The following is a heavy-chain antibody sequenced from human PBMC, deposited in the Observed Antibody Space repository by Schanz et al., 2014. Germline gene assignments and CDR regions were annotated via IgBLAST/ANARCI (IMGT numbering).Heavy chain of an antibody. CDR1: GVSFSGYY. CDR2: INHGGST. V-gene: IGHV4-34*01. CDR3: ARAARRTRVVPLYFDY. Sequence: QVQLQQWGAGLLKPSETLSLTCAVYGVSFSGYYWSWIRQPPGKGLEWIAEINHGGSTNYNPSLKSRVTRSVDTSKNQFSLKLRSVTAADTAVYYCARAARRTRVVPLYFDYWGQGTLVTVSS. J-gene: IGHJ4*02. D-gene: IGHD2-2*01.